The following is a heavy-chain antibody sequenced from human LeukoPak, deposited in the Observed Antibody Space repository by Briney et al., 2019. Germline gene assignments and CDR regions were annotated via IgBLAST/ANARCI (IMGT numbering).Heavy chain of an antibody. V-gene: IGHV3-48*02. J-gene: IGHJ1*01. D-gene: IGHD6-6*01. CDR2: ISSSRSTT. CDR3: ARGSRSAPQSY. CDR1: GFTFSNSG. Sequence: GGSLRLSCAVSGFTFSNSGMNWVRQAPGKGLEWVSYISSSRSTTYYADSVKGRFTISRDNAKSSLFLQMDSLRDDDSAVYYCARGSRSAPQSYWGQGTLVTVSS.